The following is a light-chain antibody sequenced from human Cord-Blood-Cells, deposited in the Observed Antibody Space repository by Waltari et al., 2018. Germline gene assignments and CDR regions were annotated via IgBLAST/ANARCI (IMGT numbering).Light chain of an antibody. CDR2: DVS. CDR3: SSYTSSSLWV. CDR1: SSDVGGYNY. Sequence: QSALTQPASVSGSPGQSITISCTGTSSDVGGYNYVSGYQQHPGKAPKLMIYDVSNRPSGVSNRFPGSKAGNTASLTISGLQAEDEADYYCSSYTSSSLWVFGGGTKLTVL. V-gene: IGLV2-14*01. J-gene: IGLJ3*02.